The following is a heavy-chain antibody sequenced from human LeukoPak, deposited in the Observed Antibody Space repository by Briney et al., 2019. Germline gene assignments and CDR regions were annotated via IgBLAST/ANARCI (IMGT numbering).Heavy chain of an antibody. Sequence: SETLSLTCTVSGGSNSSGSYYWGWIRQPPGKGLEWIGNIHHSGSTYYKPSLRSRVIISVDTSKNQFSLRLSSVTAADTAVYYCARFFSAATWGYNWFDPWGQGNLVTVSS. J-gene: IGHJ5*02. V-gene: IGHV4-39*07. CDR1: GGSNSSGSYY. D-gene: IGHD2-15*01. CDR2: IHHSGST. CDR3: ARFFSAATWGYNWFDP.